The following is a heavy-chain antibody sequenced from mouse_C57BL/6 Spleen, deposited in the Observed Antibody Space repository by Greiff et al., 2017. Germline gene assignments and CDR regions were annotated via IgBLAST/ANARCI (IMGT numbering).Heavy chain of an antibody. CDR3: ARYYYGRRGYFDY. CDR2: IYPGSGST. V-gene: IGHV1-55*01. D-gene: IGHD1-1*01. CDR1: GYTFTSYW. Sequence: VQLQQSGAELVKPGASVKMSCKASGYTFTSYWITWVTQRPGQGLEWIGDIYPGSGSTNYNEKFKSKATLTVDTSSSTAYMQLSSLTSEDSAVYYCARYYYGRRGYFDYWGQGTTLTVAS. J-gene: IGHJ2*01.